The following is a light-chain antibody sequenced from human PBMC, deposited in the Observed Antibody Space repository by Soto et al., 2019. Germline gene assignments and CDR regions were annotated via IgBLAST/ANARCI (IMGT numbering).Light chain of an antibody. CDR1: SCDIGAFTF. V-gene: IGLV2-14*03. CDR3: SSYTSSSTHV. J-gene: IGLJ1*01. Sequence: QSALTQPASVSGSPGQSITISCTGTSCDIGAFTFVSWYQQHPGKVPKLMIFDVNRRPSGVSDRFSGSKSGNTASLTISGLQAEDEGDYYCSSYTSSSTHVFGSGTKLTVL. CDR2: DVN.